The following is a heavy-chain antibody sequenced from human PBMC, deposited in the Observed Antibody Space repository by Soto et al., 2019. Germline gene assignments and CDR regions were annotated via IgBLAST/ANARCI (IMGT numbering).Heavy chain of an antibody. CDR2: ISYDGSNK. D-gene: IGHD2-15*01. CDR3: AKDLQDIVVVVAATPYYYYGMDV. Sequence: SLRLSCAASGFTFSSYGMHWVRQAPGKGLEWVAVISYDGSNKYYADSVKGRFTISRDNSKNTLYLQMNSLRAEDTAVYYCAKDLQDIVVVVAATPYYYYGMDVWGQGTTVTVSS. J-gene: IGHJ6*02. CDR1: GFTFSSYG. V-gene: IGHV3-30*18.